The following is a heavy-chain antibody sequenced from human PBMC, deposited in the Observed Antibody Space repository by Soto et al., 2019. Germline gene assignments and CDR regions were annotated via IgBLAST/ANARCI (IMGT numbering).Heavy chain of an antibody. CDR3: ARLSGARSPANF. Sequence: GQPLKVSRKGSGDSCTDYGSGWVRQMPGKGLEWMGIIYPGDSDTRYNPSFQGRVTISADKSITTAYLQWSSLKASDTAMYFCARLSGARSPANFWGQGTVVTVSS. V-gene: IGHV5-51*01. J-gene: IGHJ4*02. CDR1: GDSCTDYG. CDR2: IYPGDSDT. D-gene: IGHD1-26*01.